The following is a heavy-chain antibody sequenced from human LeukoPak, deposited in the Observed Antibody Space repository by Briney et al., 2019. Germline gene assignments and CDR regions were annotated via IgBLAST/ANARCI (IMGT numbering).Heavy chain of an antibody. CDR2: IYYSGST. V-gene: IGHV4-59*01. J-gene: IGHJ6*03. CDR1: GCSISSYY. Sequence: VKPSETLSLTCTVSGCSISSYYWSWIRQPPGKGLEWIGYIYYSGSTNYNPSLKSRVTLSVDTSKNQFSLKLSSVTAADTAVYYCARHGDLYYYYYMDVWGKGTTVTVSS. CDR3: ARHGDLYYYYYMDV. D-gene: IGHD3-10*01.